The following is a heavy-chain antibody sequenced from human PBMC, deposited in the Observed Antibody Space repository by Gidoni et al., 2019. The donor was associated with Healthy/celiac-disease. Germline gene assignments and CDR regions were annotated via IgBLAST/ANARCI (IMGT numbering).Heavy chain of an antibody. CDR3: AHRRSRFFDY. CDR1: WFSLSTSGVG. CDR2: IYWDDDK. Sequence: QITLNESGPTLVQPTQSLTLTYPFSWFSLSTSGVGVGWILQPPGKALEWLALIYWDDDKHYSPSLKSRLTITKDTSKNQVVLTMTNMDPVDTATYYCAHRRSRFFDYWGQGTLVTVSS. V-gene: IGHV2-5*02. J-gene: IGHJ4*02.